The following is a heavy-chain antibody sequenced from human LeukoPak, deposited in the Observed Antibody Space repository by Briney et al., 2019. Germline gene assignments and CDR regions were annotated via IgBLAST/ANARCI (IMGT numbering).Heavy chain of an antibody. V-gene: IGHV5-10-1*01. J-gene: IGHJ4*02. D-gene: IGHD1-1*01. CDR2: IDPADSQT. Sequence: GESLRISCQGSGDSFTSYWICWVRQMPGRGLEWMGRIDPADSQTNYSPSFQGHVTISADKSISTVYLQWSTLKASDTAMYYCARQLTSGDCDYWGQGTLVTVSS. CDR3: ARQLTSGDCDY. CDR1: GDSFTSYW.